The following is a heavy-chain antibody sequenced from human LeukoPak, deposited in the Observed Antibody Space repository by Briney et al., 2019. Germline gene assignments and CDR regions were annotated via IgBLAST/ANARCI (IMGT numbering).Heavy chain of an antibody. CDR1: GFTFDDYT. V-gene: IGHV3-43*02. Sequence: PGGSLRLSCAASGFTFDDYTMHWVRQAPGKGLEWVSLISGDGGSTYYADSVKGRFTISRDNSKNSLYLQMNSLRTEDTASYYCAKGDGYNLRYWGQGTLVTVSS. CDR3: AKGDGYNLRY. J-gene: IGHJ4*02. D-gene: IGHD5-24*01. CDR2: ISGDGGST.